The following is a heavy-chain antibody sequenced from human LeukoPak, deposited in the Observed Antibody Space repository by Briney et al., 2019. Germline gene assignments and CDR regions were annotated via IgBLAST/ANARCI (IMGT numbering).Heavy chain of an antibody. CDR2: ISSSSSYI. Sequence: GGSLRLSCAASGFTFSSCSMNWVRQAPGKGLEWVSSISSSSSYIYYADSVKGRFTISRDNAKNSLYLQMNSLRAEDTAVYYCARTPIAAAGTPDYWGQGTLVTVSS. J-gene: IGHJ4*02. CDR3: ARTPIAAAGTPDY. V-gene: IGHV3-21*01. CDR1: GFTFSSCS. D-gene: IGHD6-13*01.